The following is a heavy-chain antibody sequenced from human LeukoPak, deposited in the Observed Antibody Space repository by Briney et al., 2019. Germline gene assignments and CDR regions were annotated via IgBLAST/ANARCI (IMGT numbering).Heavy chain of an antibody. CDR3: AKDVPSAYFDY. CDR1: GFTFSNYG. CDR2: IRYDESTK. D-gene: IGHD2-2*01. J-gene: IGHJ4*02. V-gene: IGHV3-30*02. Sequence: GGSLRLSCAASGFTFSNYGMHWVRQAPGKGLEWVAFIRYDESTKFYADSVKGRFTISRDNSKTTLYLQMDSLRAEDTAVYYCAKDVPSAYFDYWGQGTLVTVSS.